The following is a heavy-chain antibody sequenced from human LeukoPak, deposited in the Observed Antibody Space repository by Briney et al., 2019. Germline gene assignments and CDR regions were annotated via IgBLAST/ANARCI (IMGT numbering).Heavy chain of an antibody. CDR3: AREGWYSSGYYFDAFDI. CDR2: ISAYNGNT. V-gene: IGHV1-18*01. D-gene: IGHD3-22*01. CDR1: GYTFTSYG. J-gene: IGHJ3*02. Sequence: ASVRVSCKASGYTFTSYGISWVRQAPGQGLEWMGWISAYNGNTNYAQKLQGRVTMTTDTSTSTAYMELRSLRSDDTAVYYCAREGWYSSGYYFDAFDIWGQGTMVTVSS.